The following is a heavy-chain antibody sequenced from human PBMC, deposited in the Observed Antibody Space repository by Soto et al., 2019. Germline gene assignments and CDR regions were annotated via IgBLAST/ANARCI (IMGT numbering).Heavy chain of an antibody. CDR3: AKEQIRYLED. D-gene: IGHD3-9*01. J-gene: IGHJ4*02. CDR1: GFSFDDYA. Sequence: EVQLVESGGGLVQPGRSVRLSCAASGFSFDDYAMHWVRQAPGKGLEWIAGISWNSVSIDYADSVKGRFTISRDNAKNSLYLQMNSLRAEDTALYYCAKEQIRYLEDWGQGTLVTVSS. V-gene: IGHV3-9*01. CDR2: ISWNSVSI.